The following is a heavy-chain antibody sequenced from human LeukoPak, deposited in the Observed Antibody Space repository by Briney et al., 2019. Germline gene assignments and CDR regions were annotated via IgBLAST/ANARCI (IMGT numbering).Heavy chain of an antibody. V-gene: IGHV4-34*01. D-gene: IGHD3-10*01. CDR3: ARAIRGVMIVYYYYGLDV. CDR1: GGSFSGYY. J-gene: IGHJ6*02. CDR2: INHGGST. Sequence: SETLSLTCAVYGGSFSGYYWGWIRQPPGKGLEWIGEINHGGSTNYNPSLKSRVTISVDTSKKQFSLKLSSVTAADTAVYYCARAIRGVMIVYYYYGLDVWGQGTTVTVSS.